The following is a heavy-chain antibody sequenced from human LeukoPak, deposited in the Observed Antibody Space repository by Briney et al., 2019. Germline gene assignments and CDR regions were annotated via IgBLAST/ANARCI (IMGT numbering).Heavy chain of an antibody. CDR1: GFTFDDYA. Sequence: GRSLRLSCAASGFTFDDYAMHWVRQAPGKGLEWVSGTSWNSGSIGYADSVKGRFTISRDNAKNSLYLQMNSLRAEDTALYYCAKGHYYGSGSVDYWGQGTLVTVSS. CDR3: AKGHYYGSGSVDY. V-gene: IGHV3-9*01. CDR2: TSWNSGSI. D-gene: IGHD3-10*01. J-gene: IGHJ4*02.